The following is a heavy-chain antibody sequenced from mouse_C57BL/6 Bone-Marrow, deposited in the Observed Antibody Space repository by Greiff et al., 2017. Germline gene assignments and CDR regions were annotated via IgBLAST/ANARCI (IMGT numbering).Heavy chain of an antibody. D-gene: IGHD1-1*01. CDR2: INPNNGGT. V-gene: IGHV1-22*01. Sequence: VQLKESGPELVKPGASVKMSCKASGYTFTDYNMHWVKQSHGKSLEWIGYINPNNGGTSYNQKFKGKATLTVNKSSSTAYMELRSLTSEDSAVYYCARWYYGSPRFDYWGQGTTLTVSS. CDR1: GYTFTDYN. J-gene: IGHJ2*01. CDR3: ARWYYGSPRFDY.